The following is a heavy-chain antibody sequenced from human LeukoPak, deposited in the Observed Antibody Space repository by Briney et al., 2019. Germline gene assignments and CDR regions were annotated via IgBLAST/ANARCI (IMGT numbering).Heavy chain of an antibody. J-gene: IGHJ4*02. CDR1: GYTFTGYF. Sequence: ASVKVSCKASGYTFTGYFMHWVRQAPGQGLEWMGWINPNSGGTNYAQRFQGRVTMTRDTSISTAYMELSGLRSNDTAVYYCARDESGYDSSDYWGQGTLVTVSS. D-gene: IGHD3-22*01. CDR2: INPNSGGT. V-gene: IGHV1-2*02. CDR3: ARDESGYDSSDY.